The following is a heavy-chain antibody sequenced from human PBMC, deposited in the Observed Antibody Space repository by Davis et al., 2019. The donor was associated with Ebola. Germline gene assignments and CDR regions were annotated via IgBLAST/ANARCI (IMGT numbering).Heavy chain of an antibody. CDR2: IYSGGST. J-gene: IGHJ4*02. CDR1: GFTFSSYG. V-gene: IGHV3-NL1*01. Sequence: GESLKISCAASGFTFSSYGMHWVRQAPGKGLEWVAVIYSGGSTYYADSVKGRFTISRDNSKNTLYLQMNSLRAEDTAVYYCASGKDYWGQGTLVTVSS. CDR3: ASGKDY.